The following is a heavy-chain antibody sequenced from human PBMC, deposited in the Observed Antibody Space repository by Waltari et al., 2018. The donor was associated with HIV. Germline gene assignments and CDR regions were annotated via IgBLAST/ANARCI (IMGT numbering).Heavy chain of an antibody. J-gene: IGHJ4*02. Sequence: QVHLVQSGPEVRQPGSSVKVSCKASGGAFISYSLNWVRQAPGQGLEWVGRIIPMSATSNKAQKFQGRVTITADPSTSTAYMELTSLRSEDTAVYYCASARETMGVDFAFWGQGTLVNVSS. V-gene: IGHV1-69*08. D-gene: IGHD3-16*01. CDR3: ASARETMGVDFAF. CDR1: GGAFISYS. CDR2: IIPMSATS.